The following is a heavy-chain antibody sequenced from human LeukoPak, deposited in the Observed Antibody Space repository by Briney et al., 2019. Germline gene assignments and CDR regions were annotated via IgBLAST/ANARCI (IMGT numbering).Heavy chain of an antibody. CDR1: GVTFSGSS. V-gene: IGHV3-73*01. CDR2: IRTKANTYAT. D-gene: IGHD6-13*01. CDR3: TTSYSGNSWYDWFGP. Sequence: GGALRLSFAASGVTFSGSSIHWGRPASGEGLERGGPIRTKANTYATAYAASVTGRFTISRDDSKTTSYLQMNSLKTEDTALYFCTTSYSGNSWYDWFGPWGQGTLVTVSS. J-gene: IGHJ5*02.